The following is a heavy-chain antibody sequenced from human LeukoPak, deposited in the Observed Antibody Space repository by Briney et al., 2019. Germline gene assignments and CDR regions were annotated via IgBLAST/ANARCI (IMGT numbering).Heavy chain of an antibody. J-gene: IGHJ4*02. Sequence: GGSLRLSCAASGFTFSSYAMSWVHQAPGKGLEWVSAISGSGGSTYYADSVKGRFTISRDNSKNTLYLQMNSLRAEDTAVYYCAKDREDYVWGSYLKLPHWGQGTLVTVSS. CDR2: ISGSGGST. CDR1: GFTFSSYA. CDR3: AKDREDYVWGSYLKLPH. V-gene: IGHV3-23*01. D-gene: IGHD3-16*02.